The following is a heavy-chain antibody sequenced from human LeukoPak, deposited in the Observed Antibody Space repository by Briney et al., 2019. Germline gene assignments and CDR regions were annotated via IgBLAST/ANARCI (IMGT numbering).Heavy chain of an antibody. CDR2: IKEDGSEK. V-gene: IGHV3-7*01. Sequence: PGGSLRLSCAASGSTFTSSWMAWVRQAPGKGLEWVANIKEDGSEKYYVDSVKGRFIISRDTAKTSLYLQMNSLRAEDTALYYCARSTAGFDYWGQGTLVTVSS. CDR3: ARSTAGFDY. CDR1: GSTFTSSW. D-gene: IGHD1-1*01. J-gene: IGHJ4*02.